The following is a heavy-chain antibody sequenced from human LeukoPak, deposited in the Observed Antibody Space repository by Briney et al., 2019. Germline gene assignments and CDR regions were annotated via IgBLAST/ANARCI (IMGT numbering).Heavy chain of an antibody. D-gene: IGHD3-10*01. Sequence: GGSLRLSCAASGFTFSTYEMHWVRQAPGKGLEWVAVISNDGRNKDYADSVKGRFTISRDNSKNTLYVQMNSLRAEDTAVYYCAKDRDPHRLLWFGELLASFVFDYWGQGTLVTVSS. CDR1: GFTFSTYE. V-gene: IGHV3-30*01. CDR2: ISNDGRNK. J-gene: IGHJ4*02. CDR3: AKDRDPHRLLWFGELLASFVFDY.